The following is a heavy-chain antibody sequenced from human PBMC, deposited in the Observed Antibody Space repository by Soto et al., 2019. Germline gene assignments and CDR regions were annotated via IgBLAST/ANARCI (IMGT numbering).Heavy chain of an antibody. CDR1: GGSFSGYY. J-gene: IGHJ6*03. D-gene: IGHD3-10*01. Sequence: SSETLSLTCAVYGGSFSGYYWSWIRQPPGKGLEWIGEINHSGSTNYNPSLKSRVTISVDTSKNQFSLKLSSVTAADTAVYYCARGTMVRGVIQAGYYYYMDVWGKGTTVNVSS. CDR2: INHSGST. V-gene: IGHV4-34*01. CDR3: ARGTMVRGVIQAGYYYYMDV.